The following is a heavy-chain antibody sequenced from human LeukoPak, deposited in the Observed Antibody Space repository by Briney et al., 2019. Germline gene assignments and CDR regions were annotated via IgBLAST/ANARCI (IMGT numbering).Heavy chain of an antibody. CDR1: GGTFSSYA. V-gene: IGHV1-69*06. J-gene: IGHJ4*02. Sequence: SVKVSCKASGGTFSSYAISWVRQAPGQGLEWMGGIIPIFGTANYAQKFQGRVTITADKSTSTAYMELSSLRSEDTAVYYCARAVSGSYYGGHFDYWGQGTLVTVSS. CDR3: ARAVSGSYYGGHFDY. D-gene: IGHD1-26*01. CDR2: IIPIFGTA.